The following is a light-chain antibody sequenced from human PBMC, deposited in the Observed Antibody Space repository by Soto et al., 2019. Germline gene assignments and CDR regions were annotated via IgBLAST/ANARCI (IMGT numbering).Light chain of an antibody. CDR2: GAS. J-gene: IGKJ1*01. Sequence: VMTQSPAILSVSPGERATLSCRASQSVSTNVAWYQQIPGQTPRLLIYGASTRAPGFPARFSGSGSGTDFTLTISRLEPEDFAVYYCQQYGSSPRTFGQGTKVDI. CDR1: QSVSTN. V-gene: IGKV3-15*01. CDR3: QQYGSSPRT.